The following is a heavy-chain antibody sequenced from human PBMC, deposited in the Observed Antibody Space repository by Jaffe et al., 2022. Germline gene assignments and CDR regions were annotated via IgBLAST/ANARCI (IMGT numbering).Heavy chain of an antibody. CDR3: ARHAWGDGYNNYYFDY. Sequence: QVQLQESGPGLVKPSETLSLTCAVSGYSISSGYYWGWIRQPPGKGLEWIGSIYHSGSTYYNPSLKSRVTISVDTSKNQFSLKLSSVTAADTAVYYCARHAWGDGYNNYYFDYWGQGTLVTVSS. V-gene: IGHV4-38-2*01. CDR2: IYHSGST. J-gene: IGHJ4*02. D-gene: IGHD5-12*01. CDR1: GYSISSGYY.